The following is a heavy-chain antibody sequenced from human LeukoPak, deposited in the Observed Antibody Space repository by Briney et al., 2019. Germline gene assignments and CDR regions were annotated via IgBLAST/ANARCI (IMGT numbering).Heavy chain of an antibody. V-gene: IGHV3-66*01. CDR3: ARTIVGAAHDAFDI. Sequence: GGSLRLSCAAAGVTVSSNYMSWVRQAPGKGPEWVSIIVSGGTTYYTDSVKGRFTISRDNSKNTLYLQMNSQRAEHTALYYCARTIVGAAHDAFDIWGLGTMVTVSS. J-gene: IGHJ3*02. CDR2: IVSGGTT. CDR1: GVTVSSNY. D-gene: IGHD1-26*01.